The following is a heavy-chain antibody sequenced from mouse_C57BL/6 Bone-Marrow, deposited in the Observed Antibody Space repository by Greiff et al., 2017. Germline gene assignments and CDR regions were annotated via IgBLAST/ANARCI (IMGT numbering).Heavy chain of an antibody. CDR1: GYTFTDYY. D-gene: IGHD4-1*01. Sequence: EVQLQQSGPVLVKPGASVKMSCKASGYTFTDYYMNWVKQSHGKSLEWIGVINPYNGGTSYNQKFKGKATLTVDKSSSTAYMELNSLTSEDSAVYYCAREEGEMGEEGDAMGYWGQGTSVTVSS. J-gene: IGHJ4*01. CDR2: INPYNGGT. V-gene: IGHV1-19*01. CDR3: AREEGEMGEEGDAMGY.